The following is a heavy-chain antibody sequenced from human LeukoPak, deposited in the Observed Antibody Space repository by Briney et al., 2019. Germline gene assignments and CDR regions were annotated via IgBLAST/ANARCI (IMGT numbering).Heavy chain of an antibody. CDR2: IWYDGSND. Sequence: GGSLRLSCAASGFTFSSFGMYWARQAPGKGLEWVAVIWYDGSNDDYVDSVKGRFTISRDNSKNTQYLQMNSLRAEDTALYYCARDPSRRAAAGRGDYWGQGTLVTVSS. D-gene: IGHD6-13*01. J-gene: IGHJ4*02. V-gene: IGHV3-33*01. CDR1: GFTFSSFG. CDR3: ARDPSRRAAAGRGDY.